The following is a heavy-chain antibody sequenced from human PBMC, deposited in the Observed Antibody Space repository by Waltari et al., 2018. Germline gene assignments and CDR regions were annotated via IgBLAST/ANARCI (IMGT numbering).Heavy chain of an antibody. CDR2: IYYSGST. D-gene: IGHD3-9*01. J-gene: IGHJ4*02. CDR3: ARSLWLFMYYFDY. CDR1: GGSISSSSYY. Sequence: QLQLQESGPGLVKPSETLSLTCTVSGGSISSSSYYWGWIRQPPGKGLEWIGSIYYSGSTYYNPSLKSRVTISVDTSKNQFSLKLSSVTAADTAVYYCARSLWLFMYYFDYWDQGTLVTVSS. V-gene: IGHV4-39*01.